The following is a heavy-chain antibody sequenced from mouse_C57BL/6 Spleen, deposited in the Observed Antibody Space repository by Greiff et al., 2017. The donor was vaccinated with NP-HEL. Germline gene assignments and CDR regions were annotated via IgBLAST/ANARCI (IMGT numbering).Heavy chain of an antibody. CDR3: ARPLYGSTLFAY. V-gene: IGHV1-69*01. D-gene: IGHD1-1*01. CDR1: GYTFTSYW. J-gene: IGHJ3*01. Sequence: QVQLQQPGAELVMPGASVKLSCTASGYTFTSYWMHWVQQRPGQGLEWIGEIDPSDSYTNYNQKFKGKSTLTVDKSSSTAYMQLSSLTSEDSAVYYCARPLYGSTLFAYWGQGTLVTVSA. CDR2: IDPSDSYT.